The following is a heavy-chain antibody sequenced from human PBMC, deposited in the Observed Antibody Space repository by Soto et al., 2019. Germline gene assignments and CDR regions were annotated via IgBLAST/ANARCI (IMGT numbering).Heavy chain of an antibody. J-gene: IGHJ4*02. CDR3: ARDLGYCSGGSCRGEFDY. CDR2: ISAYNSNT. V-gene: IGHV1-18*01. D-gene: IGHD2-15*01. CDR1: GYTFTSYG. Sequence: ASVKVSCKASGYTFTSYGISWVRQAPGQRLEWKGWISAYNSNTNYAQKLQGRVTMTTDTSTSTAYMELRSLRSDDTAVYYCARDLGYCSGGSCRGEFDYWGQGTLVTVSS.